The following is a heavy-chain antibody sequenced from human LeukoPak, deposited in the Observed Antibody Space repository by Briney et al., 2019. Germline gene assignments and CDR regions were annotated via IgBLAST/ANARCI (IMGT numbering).Heavy chain of an antibody. V-gene: IGHV3-33*06. CDR2: IWYDGSNK. CDR1: GFTFSIYG. Sequence: GRSLRLSCAASGFTFSIYGMHWVRQAPGKGLEWVSVIWYDGSNKYYADSVKGRFTISRDNSKNTLYLEMNSLRAEDMAVYYCAKDRGRRSYDAVDYWGRGTQVTVSS. CDR3: AKDRGRRSYDAVDY. D-gene: IGHD1-26*01. J-gene: IGHJ4*02.